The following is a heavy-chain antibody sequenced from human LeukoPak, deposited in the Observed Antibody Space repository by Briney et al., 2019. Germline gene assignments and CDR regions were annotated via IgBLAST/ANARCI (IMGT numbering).Heavy chain of an antibody. D-gene: IGHD2-2*02. J-gene: IGHJ6*04. CDR3: TSLYLTDV. V-gene: IGHV3-74*01. Sequence: PGGSLRVSCAASGFTFSNDWMHWVRQVPGKGLVWVSRINNDGSGTTYADSVKGRFTISRDNAKNTLYLQMNSLRVEDTAVYYCTSLYLTDVWGKGTTVTVTS. CDR1: GFTFSNDW. CDR2: INNDGSGT.